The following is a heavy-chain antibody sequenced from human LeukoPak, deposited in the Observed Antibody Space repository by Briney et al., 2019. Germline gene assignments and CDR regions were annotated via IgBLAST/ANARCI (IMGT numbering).Heavy chain of an antibody. CDR2: IGTAGDT. CDR1: GFTFSSYA. Sequence: GGSLRLSCAASGFTFSSYAMHWVRQATGKGLEWVSAIGTAGDTYYPGSVKGRFTISRENAKNSLYLQMNSLRAGDTAVYYCARAADYYGSGPLDVWGQGTTVTVSS. J-gene: IGHJ6*02. V-gene: IGHV3-13*01. D-gene: IGHD3-10*01. CDR3: ARAADYYGSGPLDV.